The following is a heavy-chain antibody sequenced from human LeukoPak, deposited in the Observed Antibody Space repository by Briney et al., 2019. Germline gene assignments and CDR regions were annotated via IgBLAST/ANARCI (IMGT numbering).Heavy chain of an antibody. Sequence: GGSLRLSCAASGFTFSSYAMHWVRQGPGKGLEDVSAISSNGGSTYYENSVKGRFTISRDNSKNTLDLQMGSLRAEDMAVYYCAREHFGYSSFDYWGQGTLVTVSS. CDR3: AREHFGYSSFDY. V-gene: IGHV3-64*01. CDR1: GFTFSSYA. CDR2: ISSNGGST. J-gene: IGHJ4*02. D-gene: IGHD6-13*01.